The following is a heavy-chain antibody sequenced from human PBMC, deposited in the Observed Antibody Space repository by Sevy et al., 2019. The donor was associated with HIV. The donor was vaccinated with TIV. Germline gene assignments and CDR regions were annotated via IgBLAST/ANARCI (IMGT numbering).Heavy chain of an antibody. D-gene: IGHD4-17*01. J-gene: IGHJ4*02. Sequence: GGSLRLSCAASGFTFSNYWVHWVRQAPGKGPVWVSRINSDGSSTNYADSVKGRFTISRDNAKNTLYLQMNSLRAEDTAVYYCNVYGDSNDYWGQGTLVTVSS. V-gene: IGHV3-74*01. CDR1: GFTFSNYW. CDR2: INSDGSST. CDR3: NVYGDSNDY.